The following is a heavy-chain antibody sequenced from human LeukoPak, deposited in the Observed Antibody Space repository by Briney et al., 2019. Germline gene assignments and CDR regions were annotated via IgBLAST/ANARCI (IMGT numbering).Heavy chain of an antibody. J-gene: IGHJ4*02. CDR3: ARSYRELGGYAPWELSPPFDY. V-gene: IGHV3-30*02. CDR1: GFTFSSYG. Sequence: GGSLRLSCAASGFTFSSYGMLWVRQAPGKGLEGVAFIRYDGSNKYYADSVKGRFTISRDNAKNSLYLKMNSLSAEDRYLYYFARSYRELGGYAPWELSPPFDYWGQGTLVTVAS. D-gene: IGHD1-7*01. CDR2: IRYDGSNK.